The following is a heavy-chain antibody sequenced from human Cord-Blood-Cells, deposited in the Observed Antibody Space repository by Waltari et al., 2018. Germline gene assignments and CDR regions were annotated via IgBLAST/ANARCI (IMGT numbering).Heavy chain of an antibody. CDR1: GYTFTGYY. CDR2: INPNSGGT. D-gene: IGHD7-27*01. Sequence: QVQLVQSGAEVKTPGASVKVSCKASGYTFTGYYMHWVRPAPGQGLEWMGWINPNSGGTNYAQKFQGRVTMTRDTSISTAYMELSRLRSDDTAVYYCARNRVNWGSYYFDYWGQGTLVTVSS. V-gene: IGHV1-2*02. CDR3: ARNRVNWGSYYFDY. J-gene: IGHJ4*02.